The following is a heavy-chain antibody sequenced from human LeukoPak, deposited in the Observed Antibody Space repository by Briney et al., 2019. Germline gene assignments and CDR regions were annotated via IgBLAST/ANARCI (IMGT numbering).Heavy chain of an antibody. Sequence: ASVKVSCKASGYTFTSYAMHWVRQAPGQRLEWMGWINAGNGDTKYSQKFQGRVTITGDTSASTAYMELSSLRSEDTAVYYCARDVMGLATDYWGQGTLVTVSS. CDR2: INAGNGDT. CDR1: GYTFTSYA. V-gene: IGHV1-3*01. J-gene: IGHJ4*02. CDR3: ARDVMGLATDY. D-gene: IGHD6-19*01.